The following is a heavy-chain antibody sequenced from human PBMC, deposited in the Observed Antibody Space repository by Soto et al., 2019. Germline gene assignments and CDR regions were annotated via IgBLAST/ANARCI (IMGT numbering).Heavy chain of an antibody. V-gene: IGHV3-30*18. Sequence: GSLRIPCAASGFTFGSYGMHWVRQAPGKGLEWVAVISYDGSNKYYGDAVKGRFTISRDNSKNTLYLQMNSLRAEDTAVYSCAKNVVVAASYYYYGMDVWGQGTTVTVYS. CDR2: ISYDGSNK. D-gene: IGHD2-15*01. J-gene: IGHJ6*02. CDR3: AKNVVVAASYYYYGMDV. CDR1: GFTFGSYG.